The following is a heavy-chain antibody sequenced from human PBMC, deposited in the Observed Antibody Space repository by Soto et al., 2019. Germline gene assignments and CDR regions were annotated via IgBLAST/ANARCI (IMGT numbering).Heavy chain of an antibody. Sequence: PGESLKISCKGSGYSFTSYWISWVRQMPGKGLEWMGRIDPSDSYTNYSPSFQGHVTISADKSISTAYLQWSSLKASDTAMYYCARVLQSRMEPYNWFDPWGQGTLVTVSS. J-gene: IGHJ5*02. CDR2: IDPSDSYT. CDR3: ARVLQSRMEPYNWFDP. V-gene: IGHV5-10-1*01. CDR1: GYSFTSYW. D-gene: IGHD4-4*01.